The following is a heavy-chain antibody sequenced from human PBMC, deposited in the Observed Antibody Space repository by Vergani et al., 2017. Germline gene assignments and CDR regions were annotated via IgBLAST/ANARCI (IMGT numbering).Heavy chain of an antibody. D-gene: IGHD4-17*01. CDR1: GYTFTSYD. Sequence: QVQLVQSGAEVKKPGASVKVSCKASGYTFTSYDINWVRQATGQGLEWMGWMNPNTGDKNFAQKFQGRVTMTRDTSANTVYVEVTRLTSDDTAIYYCATGRPYGGWFDPWGQGSLVTVSS. J-gene: IGHJ5*02. CDR3: ATGRPYGGWFDP. CDR2: MNPNTGDK. V-gene: IGHV1-8*01.